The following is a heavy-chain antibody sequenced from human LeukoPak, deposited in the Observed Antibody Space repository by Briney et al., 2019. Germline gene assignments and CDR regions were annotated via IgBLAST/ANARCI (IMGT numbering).Heavy chain of an antibody. CDR2: IYHSGST. Sequence: SETLSLTCTVSGGSISSSYWSWIRQPPGKGLEWIGYIYHSGSTNYSPSLESRVTISVDTSKNQFSLKVSSVTAADTAVYYCARIDSAYYFGMDVWGQGTTVTVSS. D-gene: IGHD3-9*01. CDR1: GGSISSSY. V-gene: IGHV4-59*01. J-gene: IGHJ6*02. CDR3: ARIDSAYYFGMDV.